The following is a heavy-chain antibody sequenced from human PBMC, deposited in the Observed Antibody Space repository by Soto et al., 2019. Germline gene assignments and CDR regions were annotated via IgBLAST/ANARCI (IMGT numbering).Heavy chain of an antibody. Sequence: PGGSLRLSCAVSGFMFSNHGMHWVRQAPGKGLEWVAVIWSDGNNRYYADSVKGRFTISRDNSKNTVYLQMNSLRAEDTAVYYCVRGDNWNDEASDYWGQGTLVTVSS. D-gene: IGHD1-1*01. CDR2: IWSDGNNR. CDR3: VRGDNWNDEASDY. CDR1: GFMFSNHG. V-gene: IGHV3-33*01. J-gene: IGHJ4*02.